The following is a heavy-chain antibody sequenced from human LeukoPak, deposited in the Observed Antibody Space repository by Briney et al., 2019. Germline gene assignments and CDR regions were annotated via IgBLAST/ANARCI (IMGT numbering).Heavy chain of an antibody. D-gene: IGHD2-2*03. CDR3: ARRGYCGSTSCYPFDP. CDR1: GGSISSNNYY. CDR2: IYYSGST. Sequence: SETLSLTCTVSGGSISSNNYYWGWIRQPPGKGLEWIGSIYYSGSTYYNPSLKGRVTISVDTSKNQFSLKLSSVTAVDTAVYYCARRGYCGSTSCYPFDPWGQGTLVTVSS. J-gene: IGHJ5*02. V-gene: IGHV4-39*01.